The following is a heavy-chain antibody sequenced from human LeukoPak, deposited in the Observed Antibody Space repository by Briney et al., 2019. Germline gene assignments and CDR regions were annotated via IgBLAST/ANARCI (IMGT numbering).Heavy chain of an antibody. V-gene: IGHV4-59*01. D-gene: IGHD3-9*01. CDR3: ARDYAAGHYGWLDP. J-gene: IGHJ5*02. CDR1: GGSISSYY. Sequence: SEILSLTCTVSGGSISSYYWSWIRQPPGKGLEWIGYIYYSGDTNHNPSLKSRVIISVDTSKKQISLKLTSVTAADTAVYYCARDYAAGHYGWLDPWGQGTLVTVSS. CDR2: IYYSGDT.